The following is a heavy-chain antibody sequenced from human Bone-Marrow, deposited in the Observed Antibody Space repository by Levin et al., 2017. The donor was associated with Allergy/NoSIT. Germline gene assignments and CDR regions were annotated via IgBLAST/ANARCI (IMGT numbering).Heavy chain of an antibody. V-gene: IGHV3-30*18. D-gene: IGHD1-26*01. Sequence: GGSLRLSCAASGFTFSSYGMHWVRQAPGKGLEWVAVISYDGSNKYYADSVKGRFTISRDNSKNTLYLQMNSLRAEDTAVYYCAKDLMVGATTNARATPAEFDYWGQGTLVTVSS. J-gene: IGHJ4*02. CDR3: AKDLMVGATTNARATPAEFDY. CDR2: ISYDGSNK. CDR1: GFTFSSYG.